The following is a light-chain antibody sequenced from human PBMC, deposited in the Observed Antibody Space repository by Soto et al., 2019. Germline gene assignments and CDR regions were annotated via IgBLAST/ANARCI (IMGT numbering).Light chain of an antibody. CDR1: SSDIGAYDY. CDR3: SSYTSSSTFYV. Sequence: SALTQPASLSGSPGQSITISCTGTSSDIGAYDYVSWFQQHPGKAPKLMIYEVSNRPSGVSNRFSGSKSGNTASLTISGLQAEDEADYYCSSYTSSSTFYVFGTGTKVTVL. CDR2: EVS. V-gene: IGLV2-14*01. J-gene: IGLJ1*01.